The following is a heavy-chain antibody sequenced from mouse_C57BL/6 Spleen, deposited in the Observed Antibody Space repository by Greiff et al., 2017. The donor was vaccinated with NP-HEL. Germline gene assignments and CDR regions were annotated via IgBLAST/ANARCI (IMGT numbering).Heavy chain of an antibody. Sequence: DVKLQESGPGLVKPSQSLSLTCSVTGYSITSGYYWNWIRQFPENKLEWMGYISYDGSNNYNPSLKNRISITRDTSKNQFFLKLNSVTTEDTATYYCARGGYGYDYFDYWGQGTTLTVSS. CDR2: ISYDGSN. J-gene: IGHJ2*01. CDR1: GYSITSGYY. D-gene: IGHD2-2*01. V-gene: IGHV3-6*01. CDR3: ARGGYGYDYFDY.